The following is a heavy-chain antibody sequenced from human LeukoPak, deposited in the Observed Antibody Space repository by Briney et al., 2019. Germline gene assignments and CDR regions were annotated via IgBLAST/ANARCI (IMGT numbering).Heavy chain of an antibody. V-gene: IGHV4-59*12. CDR3: ARGRVGGYSYHYYYMDV. Sequence: PSETLSLTCTVSGGSISSYYWSWIRQPPGKGLEWMGYIYYSGSTNYNPSLKSRVTISVDTSKNQFSLKLRSVTAADTAVYYCARGRVGGYSYHYYYMDVWGKGTTVTVSS. CDR2: IYYSGST. CDR1: GGSISSYY. D-gene: IGHD5-12*01. J-gene: IGHJ6*03.